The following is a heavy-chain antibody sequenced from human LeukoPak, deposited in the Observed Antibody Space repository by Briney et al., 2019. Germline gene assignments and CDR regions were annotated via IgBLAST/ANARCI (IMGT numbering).Heavy chain of an antibody. Sequence: GGSLRLSCAASGFTFDDYGMSWVRQAPGKGLEWVSGINWNGGSTGYADSVKGRFTISRDNAKNSLYLQMNSLRAEDTALYYCARGKYCSGGSYYSDFDYWGQGTLVTVSS. CDR1: GFTFDDYG. CDR2: INWNGGST. D-gene: IGHD2-15*01. J-gene: IGHJ4*02. CDR3: ARGKYCSGGSYYSDFDY. V-gene: IGHV3-20*04.